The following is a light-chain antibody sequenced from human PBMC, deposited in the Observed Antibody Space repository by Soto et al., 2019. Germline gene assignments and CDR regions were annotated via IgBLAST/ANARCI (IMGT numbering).Light chain of an antibody. CDR3: QSYDSSLSALYV. Sequence: QSALTKPPSVSGAPGQRVTISCTGSSSNIGAGYDVHWYQQLPGTAPKLLIYGNSNRPSGVPDRFSGSKSGTSASLAITGLQAEDEADYYCQSYDSSLSALYVFGTGTQLTVL. CDR1: SSNIGAGYD. J-gene: IGLJ1*01. CDR2: GNS. V-gene: IGLV1-40*01.